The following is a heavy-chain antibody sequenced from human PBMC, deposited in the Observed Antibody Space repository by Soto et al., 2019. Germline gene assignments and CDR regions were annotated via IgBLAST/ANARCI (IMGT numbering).Heavy chain of an antibody. J-gene: IGHJ6*02. Sequence: PSETLSLTCSISGGSINGNNYSWGWIRQPPGRGLEWIGNTYSSGGAYYDPSFKSRASISVDTSKSQVFLKLTSVTAADTAIYYRARTRGSAVYFYFYGLDVWGHGTTVTVSS. D-gene: IGHD3-10*01. CDR3: ARTRGSAVYFYFYGLDV. V-gene: IGHV4-39*07. CDR2: TYSSGGA. CDR1: GGSINGNNYS.